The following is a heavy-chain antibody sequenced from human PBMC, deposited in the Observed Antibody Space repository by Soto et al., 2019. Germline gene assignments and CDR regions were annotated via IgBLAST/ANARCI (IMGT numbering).Heavy chain of an antibody. CDR2: ISAHNGNT. J-gene: IGHJ4*02. D-gene: IGHD1-1*01. CDR3: ARGRYGDY. CDR1: GYTFTSYG. V-gene: IGHV1-18*01. Sequence: QVHLVQSGAEVKKPGASVKVSCKASGYTFTSYGITWVRQAPGQGLEWMGWISAHNGNTYYAQKLQGRVIVTRDTSTSTAYMELRSMRSDDTAVYYCARGRYGDYWGQGALVTVSS.